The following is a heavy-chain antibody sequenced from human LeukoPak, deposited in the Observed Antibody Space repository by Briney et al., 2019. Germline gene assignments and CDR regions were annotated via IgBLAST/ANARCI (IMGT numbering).Heavy chain of an antibody. CDR1: GGSFSGYY. CDR3: ARWVNNYYYMDV. D-gene: IGHD4-23*01. Sequence: SETLSLTCAVYGGSFSGYYWSWIRQPPGKGLEWIGEINHSGSTNYNPSLKSRVTISVDTSKNQFSLKLSSVTAADTAVYYCARWVNNYYYMDVWGKGTTVTMSS. J-gene: IGHJ6*03. CDR2: INHSGST. V-gene: IGHV4-34*01.